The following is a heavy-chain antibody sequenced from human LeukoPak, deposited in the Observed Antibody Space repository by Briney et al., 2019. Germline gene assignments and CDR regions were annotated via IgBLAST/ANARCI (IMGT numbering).Heavy chain of an antibody. V-gene: IGHV4-39*01. J-gene: IGHJ6*03. Sequence: SETLSLTCTASGGSINSSSHYWGWIRQPPGKGLEWIGNIYYSGNTYYNPSLNSRVTISVDTSKKQFSLKLSSVTAADTAVYYCARHSSSWDFYYYYYMDVWGKGTTVIVSS. D-gene: IGHD6-13*01. CDR3: ARHSSSWDFYYYYYMDV. CDR2: IYYSGNT. CDR1: GGSINSSSHY.